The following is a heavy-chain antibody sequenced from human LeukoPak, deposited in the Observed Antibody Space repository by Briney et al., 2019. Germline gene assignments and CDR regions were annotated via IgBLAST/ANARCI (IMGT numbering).Heavy chain of an antibody. J-gene: IGHJ3*02. D-gene: IGHD3-3*01. V-gene: IGHV4-34*01. CDR1: GGSFSGYY. CDR3: ARGPSYDVWSGSDAFDI. Sequence: SETLSLTCAVYGGSFSGYYWSWIRQPPGKGLEWIGEINHSGSTNYNPSLKSRVTISVDTSKNQFSLKLSSVTAADTAVYYCARGPSYDVWSGSDAFDIWGQGTMVTVSS. CDR2: INHSGST.